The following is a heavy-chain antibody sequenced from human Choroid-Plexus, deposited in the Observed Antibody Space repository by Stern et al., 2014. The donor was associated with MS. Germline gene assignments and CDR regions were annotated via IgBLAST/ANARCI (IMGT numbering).Heavy chain of an antibody. J-gene: IGHJ4*02. Sequence: VQLVESGGGVAQPGRPLILSCAASGFTFSNFGMHWVRQAPGKGLEWLARISYEGSDKYYADSVKGRFTIFRGNAKNTLYMHMNSLRAEDTAVYYCAKDRQGSTYFFDYWGQGSLVTVSS. CDR1: GFTFSNFG. CDR3: AKDRQGSTYFFDY. D-gene: IGHD6-6*01. CDR2: ISYEGSDK. V-gene: IGHV3-30*18.